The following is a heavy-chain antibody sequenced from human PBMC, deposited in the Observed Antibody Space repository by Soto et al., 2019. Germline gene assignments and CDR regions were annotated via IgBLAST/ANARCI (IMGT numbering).Heavy chain of an antibody. CDR2: ISHTSHYM. D-gene: IGHD1-26*01. CDR1: GFTFSDAY. V-gene: IGHV3-11*05. Sequence: QEQLVESGGGLVKPGGSLRLSCAASGFTFSDAYMSWIRQAPGKGLEGVSYISHTSHYMKYSDSVQGRFTVSRDNAKNLLYLHMNSLRDEDTAVYHCAKTVGLRPFAHLTLSGRATLVIVSS. CDR3: AKTVGLRPFAHLTL. J-gene: IGHJ2*01.